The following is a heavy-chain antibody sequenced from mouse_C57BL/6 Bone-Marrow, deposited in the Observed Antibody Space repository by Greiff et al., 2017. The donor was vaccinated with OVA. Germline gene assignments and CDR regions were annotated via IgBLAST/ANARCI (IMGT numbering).Heavy chain of an antibody. V-gene: IGHV1-5*01. CDR1: GYTFTSSW. J-gene: IGHJ2*01. CDR2: IYPGNSDT. Sequence: VQLKQSGTVLARPGASVKMSCKTSGYTFTSSWMHWVKQRPGQGLEWIGAIYPGNSDTSYNQKFKGKAKLTAVTSASTAYMELSSLTNEDSAVYYCTKMGYYYGSYYFDYWGQGTTLTVSS. D-gene: IGHD1-1*01. CDR3: TKMGYYYGSYYFDY.